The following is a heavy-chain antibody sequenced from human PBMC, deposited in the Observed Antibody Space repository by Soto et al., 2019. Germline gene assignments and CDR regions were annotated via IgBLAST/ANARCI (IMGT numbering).Heavy chain of an antibody. CDR3: VLKKRAAAAFDY. Sequence: QVQLQQWGAGLLKPSETLSLTCAVYGGSFGGYYWSWIRQPPGKGLEWIGEINNSGSTNYNPSLKSRVTISVDTSKNQFFLKLISVTAADTAVYYCVLKKRAAAAFDYWGQGTQVTVSS. D-gene: IGHD6-13*01. CDR2: INNSGST. CDR1: GGSFGGYY. V-gene: IGHV4-34*01. J-gene: IGHJ4*02.